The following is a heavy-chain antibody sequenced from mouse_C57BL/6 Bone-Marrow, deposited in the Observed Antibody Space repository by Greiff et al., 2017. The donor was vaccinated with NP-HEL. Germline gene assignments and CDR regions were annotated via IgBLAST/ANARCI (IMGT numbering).Heavy chain of an antibody. CDR2: IRSKSNNYAT. J-gene: IGHJ3*01. CDR1: GFSVNTYA. D-gene: IGHD2-4*01. V-gene: IGHV10-1*01. Sequence: EGQLVESGGGLVQPKGSLKLSCAASGFSVNTYARNWVRQAPGKGVEWVARIRSKSNNYATYYADSVKDRFTISRDDSESMLYLQMNNLKTEDTAMYYCVRQIYYDYDGGLAYWGRGTLVTVSA. CDR3: VRQIYYDYDGGLAY.